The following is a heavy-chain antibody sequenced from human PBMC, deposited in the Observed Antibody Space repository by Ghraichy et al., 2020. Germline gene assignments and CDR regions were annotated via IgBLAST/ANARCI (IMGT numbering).Heavy chain of an antibody. CDR1: GGSISSGGYY. D-gene: IGHD3-16*01. V-gene: IGHV4-31*03. J-gene: IGHJ4*02. CDR2: IYYSGST. Sequence: SETLSLTCTVSGGSISSGGYYWSWIRQHPGKGLEWIGYIYYSGSTYYNPSLKSRVTISVDTSKNQFSLKLSSVTAADTAVYYCARGAKGRQDDYWGQGTLVTVSS. CDR3: ARGAKGRQDDY.